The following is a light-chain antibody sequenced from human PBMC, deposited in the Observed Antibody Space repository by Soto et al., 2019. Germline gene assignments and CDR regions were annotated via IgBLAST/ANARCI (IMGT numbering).Light chain of an antibody. J-gene: IGKJ5*01. CDR1: QSISSW. Sequence: DIQMTQSPSTLSASVGDSVTITCRASQSISSWLAWYQQKPGKAPKLLIYAASSLQSGVPSRFSGSGSGTDFTLTISSLQPEDFVTYYCQQTYSTPITFGQGTRLEIK. CDR3: QQTYSTPIT. CDR2: AAS. V-gene: IGKV1-39*01.